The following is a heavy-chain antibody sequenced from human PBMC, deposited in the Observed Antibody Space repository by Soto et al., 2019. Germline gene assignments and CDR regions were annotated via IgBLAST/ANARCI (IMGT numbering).Heavy chain of an antibody. V-gene: IGHV5-51*01. Sequence: GESLKISCKGSGYSFTSYWIGWVRQMPGKGLEWMGIIYPGDSDTRYSPSFQGQVTISADKSISTAYLQWSSLKASDTAMYYCARHRRGYSYGQYYYYGMDCWGQGTTVTVAS. J-gene: IGHJ6*02. CDR2: IYPGDSDT. D-gene: IGHD5-18*01. CDR3: ARHRRGYSYGQYYYYGMDC. CDR1: GYSFTSYW.